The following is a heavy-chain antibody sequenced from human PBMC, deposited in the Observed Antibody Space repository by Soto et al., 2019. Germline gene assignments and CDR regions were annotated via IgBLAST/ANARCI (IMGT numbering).Heavy chain of an antibody. J-gene: IGHJ4*02. D-gene: IGHD3-3*01. CDR2: IKKDASEK. V-gene: IGHV3-7*02. CDR3: ATRPTGERYFGAFDW. Sequence: HPGGSLRLSCAASGITFSDYWMSWVRQAPGKGLECVEKIKKDASEKYYVEPVKGRFNIYRDNTKNSLYMQMNNLRAEEKAVYYCATRPTGERYFGAFDWWGQGTLVTVSS. CDR1: GITFSDYW.